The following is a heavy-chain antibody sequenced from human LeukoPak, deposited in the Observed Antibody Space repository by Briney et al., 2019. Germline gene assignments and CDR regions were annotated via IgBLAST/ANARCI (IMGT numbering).Heavy chain of an antibody. V-gene: IGHV5-51*01. CDR2: IYPGDSDT. CDR3: ARRYSSSSSWSDY. CDR1: GYSFTSYW. J-gene: IGHJ4*02. Sequence: GESLKISCKGSGYSFTSYWIAWVRPMPGKGLEWMGIIYPGDSDTRYSPPFQGQVTISADKSISTAYLQWSSLKASDTAMYYCARRYSSSSSWSDYWGQGTLVTVSS. D-gene: IGHD6-6*01.